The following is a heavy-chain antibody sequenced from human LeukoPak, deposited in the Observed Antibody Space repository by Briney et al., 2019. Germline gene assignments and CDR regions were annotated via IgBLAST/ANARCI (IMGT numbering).Heavy chain of an antibody. V-gene: IGHV1-18*01. CDR3: ARVGYYDILTDAFDI. D-gene: IGHD3-9*01. J-gene: IGHJ3*02. CDR2: ISAYNGNT. CDR1: GYTFTSYG. Sequence: GASLKVSCKASGYTFTSYGISWVRQAPGQGLEWMGRISAYNGNTNYAQKLQGRVTMTTDTSTSTAYMELRSLRSDDTAVYYCARVGYYDILTDAFDIWGQGTMVTVSS.